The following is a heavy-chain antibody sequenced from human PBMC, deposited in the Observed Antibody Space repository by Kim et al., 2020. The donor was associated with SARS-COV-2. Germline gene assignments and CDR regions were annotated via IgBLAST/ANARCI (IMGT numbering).Heavy chain of an antibody. V-gene: IGHV3-64D*06. Sequence: GGSLRLSCSASGFTFSSYAMHWVRQAPGKGLEYVSAISGNGGKTYYADSVKGRFTISRDNSKNTLYLQKSSLRSEDTAVYYCVKGRGYYHYYGMDVWGQGPRLTVSS. J-gene: IGHJ6*02. CDR3: VKGRGYYHYYGMDV. CDR1: GFTFSSYA. CDR2: ISGNGGKT.